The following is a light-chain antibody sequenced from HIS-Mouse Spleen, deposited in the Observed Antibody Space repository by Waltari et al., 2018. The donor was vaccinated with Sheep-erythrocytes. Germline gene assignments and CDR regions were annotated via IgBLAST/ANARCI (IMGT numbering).Light chain of an antibody. J-gene: IGKJ1*01. CDR2: AAS. CDR3: QQSYSTLGA. Sequence: DIQMTQSPSSLSASVGDRVTITCRASQSFSSYLNWYQQKPGNAPKLLIYAASSLQSGVPTRFSGRGAGTDFTLTISSLQPEDFATYYCQQSYSTLGAFGQGTKVEIK. V-gene: IGKV1-39*01. CDR1: QSFSSY.